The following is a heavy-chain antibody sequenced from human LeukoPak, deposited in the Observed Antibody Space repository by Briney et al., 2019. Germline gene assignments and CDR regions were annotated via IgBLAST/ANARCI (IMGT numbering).Heavy chain of an antibody. V-gene: IGHV4-34*01. CDR3: ARGTSSSWYGY. Sequence: SETLSLASAVYGGSFSGYYWSWNRQPPGKGLEWIGEINHSGSTNYNPSLKSRVTISVDTSKNQFSLKLSSVTAADTAVYYCARGTSSSWYGYWGQGTLVTVSS. D-gene: IGHD6-13*01. CDR2: INHSGST. CDR1: GGSFSGYY. J-gene: IGHJ4*02.